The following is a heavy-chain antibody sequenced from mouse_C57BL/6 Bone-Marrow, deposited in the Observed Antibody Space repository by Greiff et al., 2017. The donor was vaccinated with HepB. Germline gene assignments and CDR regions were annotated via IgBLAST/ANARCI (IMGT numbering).Heavy chain of an antibody. J-gene: IGHJ4*01. CDR3: ASRSGAMDY. CDR1: GFTFSDYY. V-gene: IGHV5-12*01. CDR2: ISNGGGST. Sequence: EVQRVESGGGLVQPGGSLKLSCAASGFTFSDYYMYWVRQTPEKRLEWVAYISNGGGSTYYPDTVKGRFTISRDNAKNTLYLQMSRLKSEDTAMYYCASRSGAMDYWGQGTSVTVSS.